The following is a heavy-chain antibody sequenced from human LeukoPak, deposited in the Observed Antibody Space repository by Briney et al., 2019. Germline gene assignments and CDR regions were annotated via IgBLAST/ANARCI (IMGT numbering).Heavy chain of an antibody. CDR3: AKDGGLWVSAHWGDS. J-gene: IGHJ4*02. D-gene: IGHD7-27*01. CDR2: ITTGDGNT. V-gene: IGHV3-23*01. CDR1: GFTFSSYT. Sequence: GGSLRLSCAASGFTFSSYTMSWVRQAPGKGLEWVSTITTGDGNTYYADSVKGRFTVSRDSSKNTLFLQMNSLRAEDTAVYYCAKDGGLWVSAHWGDSWGRGTLVTVSS.